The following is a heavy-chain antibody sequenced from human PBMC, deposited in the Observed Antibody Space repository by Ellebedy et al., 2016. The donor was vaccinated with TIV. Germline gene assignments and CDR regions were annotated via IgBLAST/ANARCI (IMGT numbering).Heavy chain of an antibody. J-gene: IGHJ4*02. CDR1: GFTFGDYA. Sequence: GGSLRLXCTASGFTFGDYAMSWFRQAPGKGLEWVGFIRSKAYGGTTEYAAPVKGRFTISRDDSKSIAYLQMNSLKTEDTAVYYCTRAPLTTYYYDSSGYYYFDYWGQGTLVTVSS. V-gene: IGHV3-49*03. D-gene: IGHD3-22*01. CDR3: TRAPLTTYYYDSSGYYYFDY. CDR2: IRSKAYGGTT.